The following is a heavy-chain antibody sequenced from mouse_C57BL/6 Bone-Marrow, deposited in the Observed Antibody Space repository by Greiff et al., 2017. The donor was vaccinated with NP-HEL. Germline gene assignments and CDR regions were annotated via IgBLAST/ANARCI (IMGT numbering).Heavy chain of an antibody. V-gene: IGHV1-47*01. CDR2: FHPYNDDT. CDR1: GYTFTTYP. J-gene: IGHJ4*01. Sequence: VNVVESGAELVKPGASVKMSCKASGYTFTTYPIEWMKQNHGKSLEWIGNFHPYNDDTKYNEKFKGKATLTVEKSSSTVYLELSRLTSDDSAVYYCARRNYYGYDYYAMDYWGQGTSVTVSS. D-gene: IGHD2-2*01. CDR3: ARRNYYGYDYYAMDY.